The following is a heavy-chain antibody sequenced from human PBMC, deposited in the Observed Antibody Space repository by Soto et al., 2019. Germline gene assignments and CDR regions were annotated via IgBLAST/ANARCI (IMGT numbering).Heavy chain of an antibody. V-gene: IGHV1-18*04. Sequence: ASVKVSCKASGYTFTSYGISWVRQAPGQGLEWMGWISAYNGNTNYAQKLQGRVTMTTDTSTSTAYMELRGLRSDDTAVYYCAREKLVRVLTGYFGYWGQGTLVTVSS. CDR2: ISAYNGNT. J-gene: IGHJ4*02. CDR3: AREKLVRVLTGYFGY. D-gene: IGHD3-9*01. CDR1: GYTFTSYG.